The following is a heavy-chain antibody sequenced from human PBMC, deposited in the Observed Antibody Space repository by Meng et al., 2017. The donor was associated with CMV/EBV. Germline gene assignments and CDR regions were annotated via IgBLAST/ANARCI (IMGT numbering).Heavy chain of an antibody. J-gene: IGHJ4*02. CDR3: ARGGGRDGYKRED. V-gene: IGHV1-69*10. Sequence: SVKVSCKASGGTFSSYAISWVRQAPGQGLEWTGGIIPILGIANYAQKFQGRVTITADKSTSTAYMELSSLRSEDTAVYYCARGGGRDGYKREDWGQGTLVTVSS. CDR2: IIPILGIA. CDR1: GGTFSSYA. D-gene: IGHD5-24*01.